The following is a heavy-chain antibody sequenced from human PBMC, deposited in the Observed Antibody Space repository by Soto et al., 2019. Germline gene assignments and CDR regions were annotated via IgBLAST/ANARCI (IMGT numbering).Heavy chain of an antibody. CDR1: GGSVSSGSYY. V-gene: IGHV4-61*01. J-gene: IGHJ5*02. Sequence: QVQLQESGPGLVKPSETLSLTCTVSGGSVSSGSYYWSWIRQPPGKGLEWIGYIYYSGSTNYNPSLKSRVTISVDTSKNQFSLKLSSVTAADTAVYYCAREFSSGWYFGGWFDPWGQGTLVTVSS. D-gene: IGHD6-19*01. CDR2: IYYSGST. CDR3: AREFSSGWYFGGWFDP.